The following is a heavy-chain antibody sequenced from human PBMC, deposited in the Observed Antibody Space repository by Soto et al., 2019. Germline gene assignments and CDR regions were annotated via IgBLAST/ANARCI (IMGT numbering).Heavy chain of an antibody. CDR1: GYTFTSYG. V-gene: IGHV1-18*01. CDR3: ARVFVRYCTNGVCYHNWFAP. J-gene: IGHJ5*02. Sequence: ASVKVSCKASGYTFTSYGISWVRQAPGQGLEWMGWISAYNGNTNYAQKLQGRVTMTTDTSTSTAYMELRSLRSDDTAVYYCARVFVRYCTNGVCYHNWFAPWGQGTLVTVSS. D-gene: IGHD2-8*01. CDR2: ISAYNGNT.